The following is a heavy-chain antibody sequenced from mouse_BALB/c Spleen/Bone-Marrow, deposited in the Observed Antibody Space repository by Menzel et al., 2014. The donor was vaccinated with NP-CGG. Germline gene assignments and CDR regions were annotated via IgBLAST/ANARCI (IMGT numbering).Heavy chain of an antibody. D-gene: IGHD2-14*01. CDR3: ARYDVPAWFAY. Sequence: QVQLKQSGPELVKPGASVKMSCKASGYTFTDSVIGWVKQRTGQGLEWIGEIYPGSGSTYYNEKFKGKATLTADKSSNTVYMQLSSLTSEDSAVYFGARYDVPAWFAYWGQGTLVTVSA. CDR2: IYPGSGST. CDR1: GYTFTDSV. J-gene: IGHJ3*01. V-gene: IGHV1-77*01.